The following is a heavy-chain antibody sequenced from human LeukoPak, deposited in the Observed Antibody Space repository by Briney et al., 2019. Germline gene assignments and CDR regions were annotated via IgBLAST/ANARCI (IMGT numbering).Heavy chain of an antibody. CDR2: IIPIFGTA. V-gene: IGHV1-69*05. CDR1: GGTFSSYA. Sequence: GASVKVSCKASGGTFSSYAISWVRQAPGQGLEWMGGIIPIFGTANYAQKFQGRVTITTDESTSTAYMELSSLRSEDTAVYYCARSSDSSSSVYYHYMDVWGKGTTVTVSS. D-gene: IGHD6-6*01. J-gene: IGHJ6*03. CDR3: ARSSDSSSSVYYHYMDV.